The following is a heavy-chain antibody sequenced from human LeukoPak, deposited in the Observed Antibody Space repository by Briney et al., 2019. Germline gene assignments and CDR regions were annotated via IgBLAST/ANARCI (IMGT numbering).Heavy chain of an antibody. Sequence: PSQTLSLTCTVSGGSISSSSYYWGWIRQPPGKGLEWIGSIYYSGSTYYNPSLKSRVTISVDTSKNQFSLKLSSVTAADTAVYYCARHIPTSSDAFDIWGQGTMVTVSS. D-gene: IGHD6-6*01. V-gene: IGHV4-39*01. CDR1: GGSISSSSYY. J-gene: IGHJ3*02. CDR2: IYYSGST. CDR3: ARHIPTSSDAFDI.